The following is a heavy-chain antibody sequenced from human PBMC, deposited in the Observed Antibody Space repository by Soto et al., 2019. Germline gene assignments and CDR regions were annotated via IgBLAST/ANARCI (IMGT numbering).Heavy chain of an antibody. J-gene: IGHJ3*02. V-gene: IGHV4-30-4*01. Sequence: QVQLQESGPGLVKPSQTLSLTCIVSGGSISSADYYWSWVRQPPGKGLEWIGYIYYSGSTYYNPSLTSRLTISVDTSKNQFSLKLSSVTAADTAVYYCARAATGWGNAFDIWGQGTMVTVSS. CDR3: ARAATGWGNAFDI. D-gene: IGHD2-15*01. CDR1: GGSISSADYY. CDR2: IYYSGST.